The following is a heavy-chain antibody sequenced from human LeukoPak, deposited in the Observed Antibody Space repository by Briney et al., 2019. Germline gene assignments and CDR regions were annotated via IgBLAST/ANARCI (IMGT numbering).Heavy chain of an antibody. V-gene: IGHV3-74*01. CDR2: INSDGSST. CDR1: GFTFSSYW. D-gene: IGHD3-3*01. J-gene: IGHJ4*02. CDR3: ARASSNYDFWSGYSPFDY. Sequence: GGSLRLSCAASGFTFSSYWMHWVRQAPGKGLVWVSRINSDGSSTSYADSVKGRLTISRDNAKNTLYLQMNSLRAEDTAVYYCARASSNYDFWSGYSPFDYWGQGTLVTVSS.